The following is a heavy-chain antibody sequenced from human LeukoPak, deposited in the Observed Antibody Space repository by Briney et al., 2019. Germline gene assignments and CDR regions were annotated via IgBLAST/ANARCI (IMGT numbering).Heavy chain of an antibody. CDR2: IYYSGST. CDR1: GGSISSYY. CDR3: ARLGSGCSGGSCSFYWFDP. J-gene: IGHJ5*02. Sequence: PSETLSLTCTVSGGSISSYYWSWIRQPPGKGLEWIGYIYYSGSTNYNPSLKSRVTISVDTSKNQFSLKLSSVTAADTAVYYCARLGSGCSGGSCSFYWFDPWGQGTLVTVSS. D-gene: IGHD2-15*01. V-gene: IGHV4-59*08.